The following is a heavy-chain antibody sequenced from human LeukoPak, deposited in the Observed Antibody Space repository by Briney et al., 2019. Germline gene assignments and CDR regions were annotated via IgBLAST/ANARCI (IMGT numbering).Heavy chain of an antibody. CDR3: ARDVVRGTDAFDI. V-gene: IGHV4-4*07. Sequence: SETLSLTCTVSGASISSYYWSCVRQPAGKGLEWIGRIYTTGSTNYNPSLKSRVTMSVDVSKNQFSLKLSSVTAADTAMYYCARDVVRGTDAFDIWGQGTMVTVSS. J-gene: IGHJ3*02. D-gene: IGHD3-10*01. CDR2: IYTTGST. CDR1: GASISSYY.